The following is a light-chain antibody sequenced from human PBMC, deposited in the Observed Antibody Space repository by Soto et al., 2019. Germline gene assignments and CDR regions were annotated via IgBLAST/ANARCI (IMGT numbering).Light chain of an antibody. Sequence: EIVMTQSPATLSVSPGERATLSCRASQCVSSNLAWYQQKPGQAPRLLIYGASTRATGIPARFSGSGSGTECTLTISSPQSEDFAVYYCQQYNNWPRTFGQGTKVEIK. CDR3: QQYNNWPRT. J-gene: IGKJ1*01. CDR2: GAS. CDR1: QCVSSN. V-gene: IGKV3-15*01.